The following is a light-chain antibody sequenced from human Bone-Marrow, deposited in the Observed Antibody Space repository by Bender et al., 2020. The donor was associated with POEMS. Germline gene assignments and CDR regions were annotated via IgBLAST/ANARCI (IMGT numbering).Light chain of an antibody. V-gene: IGLV2-8*01. CDR2: EVS. CDR1: SSDVGDDDY. J-gene: IGLJ1*01. CDR3: SSYSASNTYV. Sequence: QSALTQPPSASGSPGQSVTISCTGTSSDVGDDDYVSWYQQHPGKAPKLMIYEVSKRPSGVPDRFSGSKSGNTASLTVSGLQPEDEADYYCSSYSASNTYVFGTGTQVTVL.